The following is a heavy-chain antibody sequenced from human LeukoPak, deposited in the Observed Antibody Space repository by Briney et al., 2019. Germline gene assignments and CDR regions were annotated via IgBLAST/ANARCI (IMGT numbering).Heavy chain of an antibody. CDR3: ARGGHTAVDY. CDR2: IYHSGGT. D-gene: IGHD5-18*01. CDR1: GYSISSGYY. V-gene: IGHV4-38-2*01. J-gene: IGHJ4*02. Sequence: SETLSLTCAVSGYSISSGYYWGWIRQPPWKGLEWIGSIYHSGGTYYNPSLTSRVTISVDTSKNQFSLKLSSVTAADTAVYYCARGGHTAVDYWGQGTLVTVSS.